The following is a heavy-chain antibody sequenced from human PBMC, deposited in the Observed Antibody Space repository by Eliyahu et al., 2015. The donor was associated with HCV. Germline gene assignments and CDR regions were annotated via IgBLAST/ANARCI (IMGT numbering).Heavy chain of an antibody. CDR2: IHPSXXT. CDR1: GGPXTTYY. Sequence: QVQLQESGPGLVKPSETXSLTCTVSGGPXTTYYWSWXRQPPGKGLEXLGCIHPSXXTNYNPPLKXRVTISVDTSKNQFSLNLTSVTAAXTAVYYCASGGGXIAVAGTGGWFDPWGQGTLVTVSS. CDR3: ASGGGXIAVAGTGGWFDP. J-gene: IGHJ5*02. D-gene: IGHD6-19*01. V-gene: IGHV4-59*01.